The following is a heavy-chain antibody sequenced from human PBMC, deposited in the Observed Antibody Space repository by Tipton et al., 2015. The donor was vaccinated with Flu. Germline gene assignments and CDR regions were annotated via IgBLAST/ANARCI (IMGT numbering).Heavy chain of an antibody. CDR3: ATTTNYYYGMDV. V-gene: IGHV4-38-2*01. CDR2: IYYSGGA. D-gene: IGHD1-14*01. CDR1: GYSIASDYY. J-gene: IGHJ6*02. Sequence: GLVKPSETLSLTCSVSGYSIASDYYWGWVRQPPGKGLEWIANIYYSGGAKYNPSLRSRVTISADTSNEFSLTLSSVTAADTAVYYCATTTNYYYGMDVWGHGITVTVSS.